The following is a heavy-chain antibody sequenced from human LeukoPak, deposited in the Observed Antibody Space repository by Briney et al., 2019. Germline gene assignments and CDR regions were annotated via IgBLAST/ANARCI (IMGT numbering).Heavy chain of an antibody. CDR1: GFTLSDHY. J-gene: IGHJ4*02. V-gene: IGHV3-72*01. D-gene: IGHD5-18*01. CDR2: TRNKAKSYTT. Sequence: GRSLRLSCAASGFTLSDHYMDWVRQAPGKGLEWVGRTRNKAKSYTTDYAASVKGRFTISRDDSKNSLYLQMNSLKTEDTAVYYCALSGYSYGEAGTPGQWGQGTLVTVSS. CDR3: ALSGYSYGEAGTPGQ.